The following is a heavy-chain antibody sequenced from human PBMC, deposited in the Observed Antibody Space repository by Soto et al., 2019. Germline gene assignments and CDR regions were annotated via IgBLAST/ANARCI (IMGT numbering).Heavy chain of an antibody. D-gene: IGHD3-3*01. V-gene: IGHV3-23*01. J-gene: IGHJ4*02. CDR2: ISGSGGST. CDR1: GFTFSTYA. CDR3: AKARAQYYDFWSGYPVDY. Sequence: GGSLRLSCAASGFTFSTYAMNWVRQAPGNGLEWVSAISGSGGSTYYADSVKGRFTISRDNSKNTLYLQMNSLRAEDTAVYYCAKARAQYYDFWSGYPVDYWGQGTLVTVSS.